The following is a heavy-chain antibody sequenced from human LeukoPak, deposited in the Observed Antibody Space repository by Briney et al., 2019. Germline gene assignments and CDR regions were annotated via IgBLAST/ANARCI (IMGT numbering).Heavy chain of an antibody. V-gene: IGHV3-48*04. CDR3: ARDAGSLYDYVWGSYRPNYFDY. J-gene: IGHJ4*02. CDR2: ISSSSTI. Sequence: PGGSLRLSCAASGFTFSSYSMNWVRQAPGKGLEWVSYISSSSTIYYADSVKGRFTISRDNAKNSPYLQMNSLRAEDTAVYYCARDAGSLYDYVWGSYRPNYFDYWGQGTLVTVSS. D-gene: IGHD3-16*02. CDR1: GFTFSSYS.